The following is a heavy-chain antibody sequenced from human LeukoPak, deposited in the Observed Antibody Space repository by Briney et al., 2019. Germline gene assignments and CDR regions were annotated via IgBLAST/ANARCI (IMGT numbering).Heavy chain of an antibody. V-gene: IGHV4-39*01. CDR2: IYYTGST. Sequence: SETLSLTCSVSGGSTSSSGHYWGWIRQPPGKGLEWIGSIYYTGSTHYNPSLRSRVTISADTSRNQFSLKLNSVTAADTAVYFCDSGVNFEAFDIWGQGTMVTVS. J-gene: IGHJ3*02. CDR3: DSGVNFEAFDI. CDR1: GGSTSSSGHY. D-gene: IGHD4-23*01.